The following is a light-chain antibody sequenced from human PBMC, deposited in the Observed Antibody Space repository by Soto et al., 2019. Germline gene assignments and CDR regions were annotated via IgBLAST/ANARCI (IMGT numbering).Light chain of an antibody. CDR2: LNSDGSH. Sequence: QCVLTQSPSASASLGASVKLTCTLSSLHSSYAIGWHQQQPEKGPRYLMKLNSDGSHSKGDGIPDRFSGSSSGAERYLTISSLQSEDEADYYCQTWGTGIQVFGGGTKLTVL. V-gene: IGLV4-69*01. J-gene: IGLJ2*01. CDR1: SLHSSYA. CDR3: QTWGTGIQV.